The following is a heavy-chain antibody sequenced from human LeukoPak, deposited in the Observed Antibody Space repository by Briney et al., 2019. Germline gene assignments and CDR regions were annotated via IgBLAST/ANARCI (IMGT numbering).Heavy chain of an antibody. CDR2: INYSGNT. D-gene: IGHD3-16*01. CDR1: GGSVSSSISY. CDR3: ARVRGGFDF. V-gene: IGHV4-39*01. Sequence: SETLSLTCTVSGGSVSSSISYWGWIRQPPGKGLEWIGSINYSGNTYYTPSLKGRVTMSVDTSKNQFSLKMTSVTAADTAVYYCARVRGGFDFWGPGTLVTVSS. J-gene: IGHJ4*02.